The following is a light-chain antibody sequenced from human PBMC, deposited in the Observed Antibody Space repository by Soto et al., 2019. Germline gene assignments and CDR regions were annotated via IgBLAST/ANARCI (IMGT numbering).Light chain of an antibody. V-gene: IGKV3-11*01. J-gene: IGKJ1*01. CDR2: DAS. Sequence: EIVLTQSPVTLSLSPGERATLSCRASPSVGSSLAWYQQKPGQAPRLLIYDASNRATGIPARFSGSGSGTDFTLTISSLEPEDFAVYYCQQRSNWPWTFGQGTKVEV. CDR1: PSVGSS. CDR3: QQRSNWPWT.